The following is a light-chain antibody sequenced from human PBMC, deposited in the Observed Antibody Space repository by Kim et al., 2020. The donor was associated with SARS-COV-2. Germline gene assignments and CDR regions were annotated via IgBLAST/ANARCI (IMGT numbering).Light chain of an antibody. V-gene: IGKV4-1*01. J-gene: IGKJ1*01. CDR1: QSILHSSNNENY. CDR3: QQHYSSPRT. CDR2: WAS. Sequence: DIVMTQSPDSLAVSLGERATINCKSSQSILHSSNNENYLAWYQQKPGQPPKLLINWASTRESGVPDRFSGSGSGTDFTLTISSLQAEDVAVYYCQQHYSSPRTFGQGTKVDIK.